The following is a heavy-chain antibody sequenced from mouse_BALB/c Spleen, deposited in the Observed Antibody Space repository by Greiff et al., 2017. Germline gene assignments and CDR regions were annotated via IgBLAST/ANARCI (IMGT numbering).Heavy chain of an antibody. V-gene: IGHV1S22*01. CDR3: TRYGSSHWYFDV. CDR1: GYTFTSYW. CDR2: IYPGSGST. Sequence: LQQPGSELVRPGASVKLSCKASGYTFTSYWMHWVNQRPGQGLEWIGNIYPGSGSTNYEEKFKSKATLTVDTSASTAYMQLSSLTSEDSAVYYCTRYGSSHWYFDVWGAGTTVTVSS. J-gene: IGHJ1*01. D-gene: IGHD1-1*01.